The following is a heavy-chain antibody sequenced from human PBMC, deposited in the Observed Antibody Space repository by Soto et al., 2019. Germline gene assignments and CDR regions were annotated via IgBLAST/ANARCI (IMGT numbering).Heavy chain of an antibody. CDR1: GFTFSGYS. D-gene: IGHD3-10*01. CDR2: ISSSSSTI. J-gene: IGHJ5*02. CDR3: ARDHPYYYGSGNWFDP. Sequence: PGGSLRVSCAASGFTFSGYSMNWVRQSPGKGLEWVSYISSSSSTIYYADSVKGRFTISRDNAKNSLYLQMNSLRDEDTAVYYCARDHPYYYGSGNWFDPWGQGTLVTVSS. V-gene: IGHV3-48*02.